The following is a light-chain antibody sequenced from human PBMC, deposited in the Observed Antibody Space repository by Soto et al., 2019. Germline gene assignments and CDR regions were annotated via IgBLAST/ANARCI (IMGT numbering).Light chain of an antibody. CDR2: DTS. CDR3: LQYGRSPYT. Sequence: EMVLTQSPGTLSLSPGERVTLSCRASQSVSSSYLAWYQQKPGQAPRLLIHDTSSRATGTPDRFSGSGSATDCTLTISRLEPEDFAVYYCLQYGRSPYTFGQGTKLEI. J-gene: IGKJ2*01. CDR1: QSVSSSY. V-gene: IGKV3-20*01.